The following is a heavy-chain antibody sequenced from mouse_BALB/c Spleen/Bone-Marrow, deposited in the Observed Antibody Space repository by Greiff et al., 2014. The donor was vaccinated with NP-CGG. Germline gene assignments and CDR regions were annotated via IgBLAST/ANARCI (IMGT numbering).Heavy chain of an antibody. CDR1: GYSFTSYW. V-gene: IGHV1-5*01. D-gene: IGHD1-2*01. J-gene: IGHJ2*01. CDR2: IYPGDSDT. Sequence: VQLKESGTVLARPGASVKMSCKASGYSFTSYWIHWVKQRPGQGLEWIGAIYPGDSDTSFNQKFKDKAKLTAGTSASTAYMELSSLTNEDSAVYYCTRRTATLDYWGQGTTLTVSS. CDR3: TRRTATLDY.